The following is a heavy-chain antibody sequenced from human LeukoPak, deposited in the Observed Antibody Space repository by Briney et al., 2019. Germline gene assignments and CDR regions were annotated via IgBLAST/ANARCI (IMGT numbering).Heavy chain of an antibody. CDR1: GGSFSGYY. J-gene: IGHJ3*02. V-gene: IGHV4-34*01. Sequence: PSETLSLSCAVYGGSFSGYYWSWIRQPPGKGLEWIGEINHSGSTNYNPSLKSRVTISVDTSKNQFSLKLSSVTAADTAVYYCARGLLTDAFDIWGQGTMVTVSS. CDR2: INHSGST. CDR3: ARGLLTDAFDI.